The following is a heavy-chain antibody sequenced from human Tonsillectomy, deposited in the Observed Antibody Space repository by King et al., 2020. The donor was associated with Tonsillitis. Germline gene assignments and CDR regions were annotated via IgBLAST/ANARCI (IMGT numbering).Heavy chain of an antibody. D-gene: IGHD5-18*01. J-gene: IGHJ6*03. CDR2: IYPGDSDS. Sequence: QLVQSGAEVKKPGESLKISCKGSGYSFTTYWIAWVRQMPGKGLEWMGIIYPGDSDSRYSPSFQGQVTISADKSISTAYLQWGSLKASDTAIYYCARRLDTSSPNFYYYYMDVWGKGTTVTVSS. CDR1: GYSFTTYW. V-gene: IGHV5-51*03. CDR3: ARRLDTSSPNFYYYYMDV.